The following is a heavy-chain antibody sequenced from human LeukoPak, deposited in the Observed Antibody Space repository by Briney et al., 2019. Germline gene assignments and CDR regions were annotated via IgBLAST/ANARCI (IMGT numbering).Heavy chain of an antibody. V-gene: IGHV3-66*01. CDR2: IYSSGRT. J-gene: IGHJ3*01. Sequence: QTGGSLRLSCAASGLAVTNNYMTWVRQAPGKGLEWVSVIYSSGRTSYAASVKGRFTISRDNAKNTVYIQVSGLKVDDTAVYYCARGTSSGYYRTEAFDLWGQGTMVTVSS. CDR1: GLAVTNNY. CDR3: ARGTSSGYYRTEAFDL. D-gene: IGHD3-22*01.